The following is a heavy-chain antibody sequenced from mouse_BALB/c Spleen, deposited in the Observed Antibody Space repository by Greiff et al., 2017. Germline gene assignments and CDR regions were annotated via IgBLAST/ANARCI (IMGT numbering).Heavy chain of an antibody. CDR1: GFTFSSYG. D-gene: IGHD1-2*01. V-gene: IGHV5-6-3*01. CDR2: INSNGCST. J-gene: IGHJ4*01. Sequence: EVNVVESGGGLVQPGGSLKLSCAASGFTFSSYGMSWVRQTPDKRLELVATINSNGCSTYYPDSVKGRFTISRDNAKNTLYLQMSSLKSEDTAMYYCARAPSARRYYAMDDWGQGTSVTVSS. CDR3: ARAPSARRYYAMDD.